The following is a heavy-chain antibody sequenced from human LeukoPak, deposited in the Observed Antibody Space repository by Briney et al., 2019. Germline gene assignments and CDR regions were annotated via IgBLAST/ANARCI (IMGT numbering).Heavy chain of an antibody. Sequence: GGSLRLSCAASGFTFSSYAMHWVRQAPGKGLEWVAVISYDGSNKYYADSVKGRFSISRDNSKNTLYLQVNSLRAEDTAVYHCAKNRGSGSHYYYHMDVWGKGTTVTVSS. J-gene: IGHJ6*03. V-gene: IGHV3-30-3*02. D-gene: IGHD2-15*01. CDR2: ISYDGSNK. CDR1: GFTFSSYA. CDR3: AKNRGSGSHYYYHMDV.